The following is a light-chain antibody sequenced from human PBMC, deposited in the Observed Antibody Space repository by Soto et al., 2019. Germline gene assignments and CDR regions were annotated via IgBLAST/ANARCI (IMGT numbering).Light chain of an antibody. CDR3: QQSYSAPLT. CDR1: QSISHY. V-gene: IGKV1-39*01. Sequence: DIQVTQSPSSLSASVGDRVTITCRASQSISHYLHWYQQKSGTAPKLLIYAASRLQSGVPSRFSGSGSGTDFTLTISSLQPEDFATYYCQQSYSAPLTFGGGTSVEIK. J-gene: IGKJ4*01. CDR2: AAS.